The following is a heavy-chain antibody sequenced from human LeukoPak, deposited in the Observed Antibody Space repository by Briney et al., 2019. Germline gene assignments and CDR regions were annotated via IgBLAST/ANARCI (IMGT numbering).Heavy chain of an antibody. CDR2: IIPTLGIA. Sequence: EASVKVSCKASGGTFSSYSITWVRQAPGQGLEWMGRIIPTLGIANYAQKFQGRVTITADKSTSTAYMELSSLRSEDTAVYYCAGEEQRGVTVAGTAFDYWGQGTLVTVPS. CDR1: GGTFSSYS. V-gene: IGHV1-69*04. CDR3: AGEEQRGVTVAGTAFDY. D-gene: IGHD6-19*01. J-gene: IGHJ4*02.